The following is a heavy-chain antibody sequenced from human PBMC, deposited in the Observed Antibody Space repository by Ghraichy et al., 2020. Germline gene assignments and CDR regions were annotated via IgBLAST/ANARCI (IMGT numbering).Heavy chain of an antibody. J-gene: IGHJ5*02. D-gene: IGHD4-11*01. CDR1: GFIISNNA. V-gene: IGHV3-23*01. Sequence: GGSLRLSCAASGFIISNNAMNWVRQAPGKGLEWVSTISGVDETTYYADSVKGRFTISRDNSKNTVYLQMNSLRAEDTAVYYCAKDSDYSRFTDWFDPWGQGTLVTVSS. CDR3: AKDSDYSRFTDWFDP. CDR2: ISGVDETT.